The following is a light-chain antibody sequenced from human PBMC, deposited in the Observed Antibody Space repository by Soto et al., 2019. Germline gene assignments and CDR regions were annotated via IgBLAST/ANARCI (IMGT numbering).Light chain of an antibody. Sequence: QSVLTQPPSVSGAPGQRVTISCTGTSANIGAGYDVHWYQQLPGTAPKLLIYGNSNRPSGVPDRFSGSKSGTSASLAITGLQAEDEADYYCQSYDSSLSGLVFGTGT. CDR1: SANIGAGYD. CDR3: QSYDSSLSGLV. J-gene: IGLJ1*01. CDR2: GNS. V-gene: IGLV1-40*01.